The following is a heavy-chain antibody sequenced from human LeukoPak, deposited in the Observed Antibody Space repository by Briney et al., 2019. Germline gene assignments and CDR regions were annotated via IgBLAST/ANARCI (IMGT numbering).Heavy chain of an antibody. CDR2: INPSGGST. CDR3: ARDRVVRGVIKYWFDP. CDR1: GYTFTDYY. J-gene: IGHJ5*02. Sequence: GASVKVSCKASGYTFTDYYIHWVRQAPGQGLEWMGIINPSGGSTSYAQKFQGRVTMTRDTSTSTVYMELSSLRSEDTAVYYCARDRVVRGVIKYWFDPWGQGTLVTVSS. V-gene: IGHV1-46*01. D-gene: IGHD3-10*01.